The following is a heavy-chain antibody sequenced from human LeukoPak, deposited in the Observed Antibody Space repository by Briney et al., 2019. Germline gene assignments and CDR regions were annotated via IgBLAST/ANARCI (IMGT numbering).Heavy chain of an antibody. Sequence: PGESLRLSCAASGFTFSSYGMHWVRQAPGKGLEWVAVIWYDGSNKYYADSVKGRFTISRDNSKNTLYLQMNSLRAEDTAVYYCARIAAAGTDFDYWGQGTLVTVSS. J-gene: IGHJ4*02. D-gene: IGHD6-13*01. CDR2: IWYDGSNK. CDR3: ARIAAAGTDFDY. V-gene: IGHV3-33*01. CDR1: GFTFSSYG.